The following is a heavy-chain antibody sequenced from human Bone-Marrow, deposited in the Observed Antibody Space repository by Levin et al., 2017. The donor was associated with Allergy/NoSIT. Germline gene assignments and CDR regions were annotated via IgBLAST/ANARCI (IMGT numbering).Heavy chain of an antibody. CDR3: ARGAYSSSEKRDGSSGFYYYMDV. CDR2: MNPNSGNT. Sequence: ASVKVSCKASGYTFTSYDINWVRQATGQGLEWMGWMNPNSGNTGYAQKFQGRVTMTRNTSISTAYMELSSLRSEDTAVYYCARGAYSSSEKRDGSSGFYYYMDVWGKGTTVTVSS. CDR1: GYTFTSYD. J-gene: IGHJ6*03. V-gene: IGHV1-8*01. D-gene: IGHD6-13*01.